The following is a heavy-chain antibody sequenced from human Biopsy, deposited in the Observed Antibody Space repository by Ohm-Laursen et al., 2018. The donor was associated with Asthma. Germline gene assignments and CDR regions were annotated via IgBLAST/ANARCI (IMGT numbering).Heavy chain of an antibody. CDR1: GFTFSDYY. V-gene: IGHV3-11*01. CDR3: ARDSYSSGLYDDFES. Sequence: SLRLSCSASGFTFSDYYMSWIRQAPGKGLEWISYINGNSNSIEYADSVKGRFTISRDNAKNSLYLQMNSLRAEDTAVYYCARDSYSSGLYDDFESWGRGTLVTVSS. J-gene: IGHJ4*02. D-gene: IGHD6-19*01. CDR2: INGNSNSI.